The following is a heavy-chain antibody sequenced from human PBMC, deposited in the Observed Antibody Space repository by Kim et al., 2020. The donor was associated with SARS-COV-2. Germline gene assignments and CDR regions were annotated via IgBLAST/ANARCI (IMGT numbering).Heavy chain of an antibody. CDR2: ISSSGSTI. Sequence: GGSLRLSCAASGFTFSDYYMSWIRQAPGKGLEWVSYISSSGSTIYYADSVKGRFTISRDNAKNSLYLQMNSLRAEDTAVYYCARGVAYYDSSGYYGGEHDYWGQGTLVTVSS. D-gene: IGHD3-22*01. CDR3: ARGVAYYDSSGYYGGEHDY. J-gene: IGHJ4*02. V-gene: IGHV3-11*01. CDR1: GFTFSDYY.